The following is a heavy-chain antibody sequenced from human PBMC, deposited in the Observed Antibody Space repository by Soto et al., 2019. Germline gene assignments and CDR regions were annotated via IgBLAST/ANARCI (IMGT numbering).Heavy chain of an antibody. J-gene: IGHJ6*02. CDR1: GYTFTIYG. CDR3: ARDFGDSRGSYYYYGMEV. Sequence: ASVKVSCKASGYTFTIYGIIWVRQAPGQGLEWMGWISTYNGNTNYPQNLQGRLTMTTDTSTTTAYMELRSLRAEDTAVYYCARDFGDSRGSYYYYGMEVWGQGTTVTVSS. V-gene: IGHV1-18*01. D-gene: IGHD2-21*02. CDR2: ISTYNGNT.